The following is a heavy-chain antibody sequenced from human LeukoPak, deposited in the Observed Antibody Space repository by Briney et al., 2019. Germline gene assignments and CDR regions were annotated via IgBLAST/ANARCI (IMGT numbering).Heavy chain of an antibody. Sequence: GASVKVSCKASGYTFTNYGISWVRQAPGQGLEWMGWISAYNENTNYAQKFQGRVTMNTDTSTSTVYMEVRRLRSDDTAVYYCARDHGKQWPRYNWFDPWGQGTLVTVSS. D-gene: IGHD6-19*01. CDR3: ARDHGKQWPRYNWFDP. CDR1: GYTFTNYG. J-gene: IGHJ5*02. CDR2: ISAYNENT. V-gene: IGHV1-18*01.